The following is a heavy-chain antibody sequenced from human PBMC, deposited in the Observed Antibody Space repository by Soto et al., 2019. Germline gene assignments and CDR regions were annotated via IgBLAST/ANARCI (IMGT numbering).Heavy chain of an antibody. D-gene: IGHD3-3*02. Sequence: ASVKVSCKASGGTFSSYAISWVRQAPGQGLEWMGGIIPIFGTANYAQKFQGRVTITADESTSTAYMELSSLRSEDTAVYYCARSEHVFIFRHSSYGMLVWGATTT. CDR1: GGTFSSYA. J-gene: IGHJ6*02. V-gene: IGHV1-69*13. CDR3: ARSEHVFIFRHSSYGMLV. CDR2: IIPIFGTA.